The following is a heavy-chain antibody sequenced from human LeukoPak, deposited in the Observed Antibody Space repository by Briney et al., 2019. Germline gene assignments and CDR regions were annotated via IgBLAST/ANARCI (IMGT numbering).Heavy chain of an antibody. D-gene: IGHD3-10*01. V-gene: IGHV5-51*01. CDR1: GYSFTSYW. CDR2: IYRGDSDT. CDR3: ARHGITMVEGFDY. Sequence: PGESRKISCKGSGYSFTSYWIGWVRQMPGKGLEWMGIIYRGDSDTRYSPSFQGQVTISADKSISTAYLQWSSLKASDTAMYYCARHGITMVEGFDYWGQGTLVTVSS. J-gene: IGHJ4*02.